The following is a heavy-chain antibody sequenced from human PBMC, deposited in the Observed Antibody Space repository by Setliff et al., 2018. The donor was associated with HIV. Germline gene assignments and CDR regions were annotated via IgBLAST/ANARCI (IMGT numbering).Heavy chain of an antibody. D-gene: IGHD3-9*01. CDR2: IFYTGST. CDR3: ARQTRNRYDVLTGYSVL. CDR1: GDAIISGTYY. Sequence: LSLTCSVSGDAIISGTYYWGWIRQPPGKGPEWIASIFYTGSTFYTSSLKSRVRISMDKPKNQFSLELPSVTTEDTAVFYCARQTRNRYDVLTGYSVLWGQGILVTVSS. J-gene: IGHJ4*02. V-gene: IGHV4-39*01.